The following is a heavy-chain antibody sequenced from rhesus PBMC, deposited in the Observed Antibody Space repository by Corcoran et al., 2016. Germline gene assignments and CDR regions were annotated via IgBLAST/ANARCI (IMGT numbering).Heavy chain of an antibody. J-gene: IGHJ4*01. Sequence: QLQLQESGPGLVKPSETLSVTCAVSGGSISSSYWSGIRQAPGKGREWIGYIYGSGSSTNYNPSLKSRVTLSVDTSKHQLSLKLSSVTTADTAVYYCARDLDTAGTVFDYWGQGVLVTVSS. D-gene: IGHD5-30*01. CDR1: GGSISSSY. CDR3: ARDLDTAGTVFDY. CDR2: IYGSGSST. V-gene: IGHV4-169*02.